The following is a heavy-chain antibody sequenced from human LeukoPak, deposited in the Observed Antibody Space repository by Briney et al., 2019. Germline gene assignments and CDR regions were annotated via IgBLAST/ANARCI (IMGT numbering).Heavy chain of an antibody. CDR3: ARTAGYCSGGTCVDS. Sequence: KPSETLSLTCSVSGGSIGSSSYYWGRIRQPPGKGLEWIGSIYYSGSTYYNPSLKSRLTIAADTSKNQFPLRLSSVTAADTAVYYCARTAGYCSGGTCVDSWGQGTLITVSS. CDR1: GGSIGSSSYY. V-gene: IGHV4-39*01. D-gene: IGHD2-15*01. CDR2: IYYSGST. J-gene: IGHJ4*02.